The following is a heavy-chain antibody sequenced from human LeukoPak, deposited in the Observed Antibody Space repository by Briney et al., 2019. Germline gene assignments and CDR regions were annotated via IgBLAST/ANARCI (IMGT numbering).Heavy chain of an antibody. CDR2: IKEDGTQR. Sequence: PGGSLRLSCAASGFTFKCYWMAWVRLAPGKGLEWVAHIKEDGTQRYYVDSVKGRFTISRDDAKNSLYLQMDTLTDEDTAVYYCVRGGWELDYWGQGVLVTVSS. D-gene: IGHD4-23*01. CDR3: VRGGWELDY. J-gene: IGHJ4*02. CDR1: GFTFKCYW. V-gene: IGHV3-7*01.